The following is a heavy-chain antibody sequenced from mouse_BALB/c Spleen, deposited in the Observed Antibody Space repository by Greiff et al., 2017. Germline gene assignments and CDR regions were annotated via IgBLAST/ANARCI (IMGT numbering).Heavy chain of an antibody. CDR1: GYSITSDYA. CDR3: ARVYRYDDRAWFAY. V-gene: IGHV3-2*02. Sequence: EVQGVESGPGLVKPSQSLSLTCTVTGYSITSDYAWNWIRQFPGNKLEWMGYISYSGSTSYNPSLKSRISITRDTSKNQFFLQLNSVTTEDTATYYCARVYRYDDRAWFAYWGQGTLVTVSA. D-gene: IGHD2-14*01. CDR2: ISYSGST. J-gene: IGHJ3*01.